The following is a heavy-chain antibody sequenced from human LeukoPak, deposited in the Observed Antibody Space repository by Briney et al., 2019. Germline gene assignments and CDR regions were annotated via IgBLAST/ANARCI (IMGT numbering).Heavy chain of an antibody. CDR1: GYTFTGYY. Sequence: GASVKVSCKASGYTFTGYYMHWVRQAPGQGLEWVGWINPNSGGTNYAQKFQGRVTMTRDTSISTAYMELSRLRSDDTAVYYCARVAAAAAPINYYYYYYMDVWGKGTTVTISS. CDR2: INPNSGGT. D-gene: IGHD6-13*01. CDR3: ARVAAAAAPINYYYYYYMDV. J-gene: IGHJ6*03. V-gene: IGHV1-2*02.